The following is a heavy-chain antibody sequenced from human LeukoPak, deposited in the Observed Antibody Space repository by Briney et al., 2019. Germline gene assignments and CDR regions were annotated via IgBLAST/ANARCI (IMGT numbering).Heavy chain of an antibody. CDR2: IWYDGSNK. V-gene: IGHV3-33*01. D-gene: IGHD2-2*02. J-gene: IGHJ5*02. Sequence: GRSLRLSCAASGFTFSSYGMHWVRQAPGKGLEWVAVIWYDGSNKYYADSVKGRFTISRDNSKSTLYLQMNSLRAEDTAVYYCARELYCSSTSCYKVASSWFDPWGQGTLVTVSS. CDR3: ARELYCSSTSCYKVASSWFDP. CDR1: GFTFSSYG.